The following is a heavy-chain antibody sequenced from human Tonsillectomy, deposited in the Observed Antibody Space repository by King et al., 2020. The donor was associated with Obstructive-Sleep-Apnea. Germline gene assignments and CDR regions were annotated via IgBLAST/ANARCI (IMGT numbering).Heavy chain of an antibody. CDR3: ARDEQYWRFGALYYYGMDV. J-gene: IGHJ6*02. CDR2: ISYDGGNE. D-gene: IGHD3-10*01. CDR1: GFTFSKYG. Sequence: VQLVESGGGVVQPGRSLRLSCVASGFTFSKYGMHWVRQAPGKGLEWVVVISYDGGNEYYADSLKGRFTISRDTSKNTLSLQMNSRRVEDKAVYYCARDEQYWRFGALYYYGMDVWGQGTTVTVSS. V-gene: IGHV3-30*03.